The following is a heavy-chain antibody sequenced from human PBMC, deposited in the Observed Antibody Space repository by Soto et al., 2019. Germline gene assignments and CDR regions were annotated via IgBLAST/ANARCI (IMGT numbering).Heavy chain of an antibody. D-gene: IGHD3-10*01. CDR2: ISYDGSNK. Sequence: QVQLVESGGGVVQPGRSLRLSCAASGFTFSSYAMHWVRQAPGKGLEWGAVISYDGSNKYYADSVKGRVTISRDNSKNTLYLQMNSLRAEDTAVYYCARDTAYYYGSGSYWNYWGQEPLVTVSS. CDR3: ARDTAYYYGSGSYWNY. J-gene: IGHJ4*02. CDR1: GFTFSSYA. V-gene: IGHV3-30-3*01.